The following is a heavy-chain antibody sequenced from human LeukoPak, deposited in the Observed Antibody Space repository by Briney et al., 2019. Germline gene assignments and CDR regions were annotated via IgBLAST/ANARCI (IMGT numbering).Heavy chain of an antibody. CDR2: VSGGGGST. V-gene: IGHV3-23*01. Sequence: GGSLRLSCAASGFIFSSYAMSWVRQAPGKGLEWVSSVSGGGGSTYYADSVKGRFTLSRDNSKNTLFLQLNSLRAEDTAVYYCAKAEYSSVWFFDFWGQGTLVTVSS. CDR3: AKAEYSSVWFFDF. D-gene: IGHD6-19*01. CDR1: GFIFSSYA. J-gene: IGHJ4*02.